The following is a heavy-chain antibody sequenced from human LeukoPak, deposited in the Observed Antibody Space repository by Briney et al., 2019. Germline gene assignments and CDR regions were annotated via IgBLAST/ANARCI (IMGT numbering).Heavy chain of an antibody. CDR2: VSGSSNNT. CDR3: ARHQPDDYSGYH. Sequence: GGSLRLSCAASRFTFSSYSMNWVRQAPGKGLEWVSGVSGSSNNTYYADSVKGRFIISRDNSKNTLFLQMTSLRAEDTAVYYCARHQPDDYSGYHWGQGTLVTVSS. CDR1: RFTFSSYS. V-gene: IGHV3-23*01. J-gene: IGHJ5*02. D-gene: IGHD3-22*01.